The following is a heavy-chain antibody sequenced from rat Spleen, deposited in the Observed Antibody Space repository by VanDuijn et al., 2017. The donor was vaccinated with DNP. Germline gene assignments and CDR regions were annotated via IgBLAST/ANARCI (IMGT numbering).Heavy chain of an antibody. J-gene: IGHJ2*01. Sequence: EVQLVESGGGVVQPGNSLKLSCAASGFTFSDSAMAWVRQSPKMCLEWVATIIYDGSHTFYRDTVQGRLTISRDNAKTTLYLQMDSLRSEDTATYYCVTRGKYGGYDYWGQGVIVTVSS. V-gene: IGHV5S10*01. D-gene: IGHD1-11*01. CDR2: IIYDGSHT. CDR1: GFTFSDSA. CDR3: VTRGKYGGYDY.